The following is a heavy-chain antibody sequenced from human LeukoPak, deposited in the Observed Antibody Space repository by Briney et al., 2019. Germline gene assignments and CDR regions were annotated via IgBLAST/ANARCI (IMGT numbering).Heavy chain of an antibody. CDR3: ARLRGPIAAAPKDV. CDR1: GGTFSSYA. Sequence: SVKVSCKASGGTFSSYAISWVRQAPGQGLEWMGGIIPIFGTANYAQKFQGRVTITTDESTGTAYMELSSLRSEDTAVYYCARLRGPIAAAPKDVWGKGTTVTVSS. CDR2: IIPIFGTA. J-gene: IGHJ6*04. D-gene: IGHD6-13*01. V-gene: IGHV1-69*05.